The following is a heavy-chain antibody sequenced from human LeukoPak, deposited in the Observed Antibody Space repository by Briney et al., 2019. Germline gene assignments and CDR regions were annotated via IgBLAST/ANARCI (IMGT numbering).Heavy chain of an antibody. CDR3: VAYNWNYPDY. J-gene: IGHJ4*02. Sequence: PGGSLRLSCAASGFTFSSYWMHWVRQAPGKGLVWVSRIDIDGSSTTYADSVKGRFTISRDNAKNTLYLQMNSLRAEDTAVYYCVAYNWNYPDYWGQGTLVTVSS. CDR1: GFTFSSYW. D-gene: IGHD1-20*01. V-gene: IGHV3-74*01. CDR2: IDIDGSST.